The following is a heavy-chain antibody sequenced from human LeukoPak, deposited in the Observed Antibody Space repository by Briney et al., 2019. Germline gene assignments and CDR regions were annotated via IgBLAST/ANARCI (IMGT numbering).Heavy chain of an antibody. J-gene: IGHJ4*02. CDR1: GGSISSYY. CDR3: ARVARPAAVPHYFDY. CDR2: IYTSGGT. V-gene: IGHV4-4*07. D-gene: IGHD6-13*01. Sequence: SETLSLTCTVSGGSISSYYWSWIRQPAGKGLEWIGRIYTSGGTNYNPSLKSRVTMSVDTSKNQFPLKLSSVTAADTAVYYCARVARPAAVPHYFDYWGQGTLVTVSS.